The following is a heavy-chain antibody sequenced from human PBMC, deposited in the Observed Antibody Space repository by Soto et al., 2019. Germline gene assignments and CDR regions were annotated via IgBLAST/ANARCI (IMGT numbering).Heavy chain of an antibody. Sequence: HPGGSLRLSCAASGFIVSSSYMSWVRQAPGKGLEWVAVIYSAGSTYYADSVKGRFTIYRDSSKNTLYLQMDSLRVEDTAVYYCAQDTYYHDTSGYYTFDYWGQGALVTVSS. CDR3: AQDTYYHDTSGYYTFDY. V-gene: IGHV3-53*01. D-gene: IGHD3-22*01. J-gene: IGHJ4*02. CDR2: IYSAGST. CDR1: GFIVSSSY.